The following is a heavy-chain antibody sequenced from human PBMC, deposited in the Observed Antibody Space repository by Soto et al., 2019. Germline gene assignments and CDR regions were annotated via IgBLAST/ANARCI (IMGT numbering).Heavy chain of an antibody. J-gene: IGHJ4*02. CDR2: IVPIFGTT. V-gene: IGHV1-69*13. Sequence: SVKVSCKASGGTFSNYPIAWVRQAPGQGLEWVGAIVPIFGTTNYAQKFQGRVTITADESTSTAYMELSSLRSEDTAVYYCARLYSSGWYFDYWGQGTLVTVSS. CDR3: ARLYSSGWYFDY. CDR1: GGTFSNYP. D-gene: IGHD6-19*01.